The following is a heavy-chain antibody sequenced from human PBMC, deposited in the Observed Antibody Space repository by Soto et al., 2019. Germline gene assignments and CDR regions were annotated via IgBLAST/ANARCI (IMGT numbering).Heavy chain of an antibody. Sequence: ESGGGLVQPGGSLRLSCAASGFIFSNYWMSWVRQGPGKGLEWVANIKEDGSENYYVDSVKGRFTISRDNAKNSLYLQMNSLRAEDTAVYYCARDSGSYSYWGQGTLVTVSS. CDR3: ARDSGSYSY. V-gene: IGHV3-7*03. J-gene: IGHJ4*02. CDR2: IKEDGSEN. CDR1: GFIFSNYW. D-gene: IGHD1-26*01.